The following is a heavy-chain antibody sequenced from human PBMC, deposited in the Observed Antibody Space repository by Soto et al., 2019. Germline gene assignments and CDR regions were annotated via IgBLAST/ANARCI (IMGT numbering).Heavy chain of an antibody. J-gene: IGHJ6*03. Sequence: GGSLRLSCAASGFTFSSYSMNWVRQAPGKGLEWVSAISGSGGSTYYADSVKGRFTISRDNSKNTLYLQMNSLRAEDTAVYYCAKSSGWADYYMDVWGKGTMVTVSS. CDR1: GFTFSSYS. CDR2: ISGSGGST. D-gene: IGHD6-19*01. V-gene: IGHV3-23*01. CDR3: AKSSGWADYYMDV.